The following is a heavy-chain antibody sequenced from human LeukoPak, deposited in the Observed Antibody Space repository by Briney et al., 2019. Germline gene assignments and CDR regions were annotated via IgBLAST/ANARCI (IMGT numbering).Heavy chain of an antibody. V-gene: IGHV4-4*07. CDR1: GGSISSYF. D-gene: IGHD5-24*01. Sequence: SETLSLTCSVSGGSISSYFWSWIRQPAGKGLEWIGRIYTRGSTNYNPSLRSRVTMSVDTSKNQFSLKLSSVTAADTAVYYCAREPSGDGYNPWGQGTLVTVSS. CDR2: IYTRGST. CDR3: AREPSGDGYNP. J-gene: IGHJ5*02.